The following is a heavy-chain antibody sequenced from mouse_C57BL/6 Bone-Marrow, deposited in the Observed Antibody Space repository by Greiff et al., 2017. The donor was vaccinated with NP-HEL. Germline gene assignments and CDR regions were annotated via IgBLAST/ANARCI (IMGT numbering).Heavy chain of an antibody. V-gene: IGHV1-53*01. CDR1: GYTFTSNW. Sequence: QVQLQQPGTELVKPGASVKLPCKASGYTFTSNWMHWVRQRPGQGLEWIGNINPSNGGTNYNEKFKSKATLTVDKSSSTAYMQLSSLTSADSAVYYCARDSGYAFDYWGQGTTLTVSS. CDR2: INPSNGGT. J-gene: IGHJ2*01. CDR3: ARDSGYAFDY. D-gene: IGHD3-2*02.